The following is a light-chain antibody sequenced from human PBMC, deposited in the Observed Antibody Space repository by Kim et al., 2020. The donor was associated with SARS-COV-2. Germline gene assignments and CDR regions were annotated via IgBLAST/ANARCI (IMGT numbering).Light chain of an antibody. J-gene: IGLJ2*01. Sequence: GQSLPSSCAGTSSDVGGYNCVSWYQQHPGKAPKLMIYEVSKRPSGVPDRFSGSKSGNTASLTVSGLQAEDEADYYCSSYAGSNNLVFGGGTQLTVL. CDR2: EVS. V-gene: IGLV2-8*01. CDR3: SSYAGSNNLV. CDR1: SSDVGGYNC.